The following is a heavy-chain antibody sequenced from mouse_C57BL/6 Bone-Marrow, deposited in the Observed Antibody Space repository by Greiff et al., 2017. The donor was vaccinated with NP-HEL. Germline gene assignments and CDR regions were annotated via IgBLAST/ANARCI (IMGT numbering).Heavy chain of an antibody. Sequence: QVQLQQSGAELVRPGTSVKMSCKASGYTFTNYGIGWAKQSPGHGLEWIGDVHPGGGYTNYNEKFKGKATLTADKSSRTAYMQFSSLTSEDSAIYYCASHYGNYWFAYWGQGTLVTVSA. CDR2: VHPGGGYT. D-gene: IGHD2-1*01. CDR1: GYTFTNYG. CDR3: ASHYGNYWFAY. V-gene: IGHV1-63*01. J-gene: IGHJ3*01.